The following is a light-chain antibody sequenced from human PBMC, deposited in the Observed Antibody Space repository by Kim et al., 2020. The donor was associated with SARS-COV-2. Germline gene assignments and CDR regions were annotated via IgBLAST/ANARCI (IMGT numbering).Light chain of an antibody. CDR3: CSYAGSSTLL. Sequence: GQSITIPCTGTSSDVGRYNLVSWYQQHPGKAPKLMIYEVSKRPSGVSNRFSGSKSGNTASLTISGLQAEDEADYYCCSYAGSSTLLFGGGTQLTVL. V-gene: IGLV2-23*02. J-gene: IGLJ2*01. CDR1: SSDVGRYNL. CDR2: EVS.